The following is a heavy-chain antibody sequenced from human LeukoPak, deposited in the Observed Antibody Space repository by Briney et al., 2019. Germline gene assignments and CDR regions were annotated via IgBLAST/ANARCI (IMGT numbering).Heavy chain of an antibody. CDR3: ARVGWTYYYDSSGYPILSYYFDY. D-gene: IGHD3-22*01. Sequence: GGSLRLSCAASGFTFSSYWMSWVRQAPGRGLEWVAYIKQDGSEKYYVASVKGRSTISRDNAKKSLYLQMNSLRDEDTAGYYCARVGWTYYYDSSGYPILSYYFDYWGQGTLVTVSS. J-gene: IGHJ4*02. CDR2: IKQDGSEK. CDR1: GFTFSSYW. V-gene: IGHV3-7*04.